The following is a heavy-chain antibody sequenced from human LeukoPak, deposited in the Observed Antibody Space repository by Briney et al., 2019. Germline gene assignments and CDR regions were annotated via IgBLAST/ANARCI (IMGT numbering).Heavy chain of an antibody. V-gene: IGHV3-23*01. J-gene: IGHJ1*01. CDR3: AKRIAVAGTRYFQH. Sequence: GGSLRLSCAASGFTFSNYAMSWVRQAPGKGLEWVSGITGSGDSTHYGDSVKGRFTISRDNSKNTLYLQMSSLRAEDTAVYYCAKRIAVAGTRYFQHWGQGTLVTVSS. CDR1: GFTFSNYA. CDR2: ITGSGDST. D-gene: IGHD6-19*01.